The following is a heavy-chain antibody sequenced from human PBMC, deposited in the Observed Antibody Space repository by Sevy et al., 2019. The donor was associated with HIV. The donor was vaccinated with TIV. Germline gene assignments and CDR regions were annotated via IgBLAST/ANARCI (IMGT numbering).Heavy chain of an antibody. V-gene: IGHV4-39*01. CDR2: IYYSGTT. CDR3: ASLWRYSYSFEYYYHGMDV. CDR1: GGPISTSTYN. Sequence: SETLSLTCTVSGGPISTSTYNWAWIRQPPGKGLEWIGSIYYSGTTYYNPSLKSRVTMSVDTSENQFSLRLSSVTAADTAVYYCASLWRYSYSFEYYYHGMDVWGQGTTVTVSS. J-gene: IGHJ6*02. D-gene: IGHD5-18*01.